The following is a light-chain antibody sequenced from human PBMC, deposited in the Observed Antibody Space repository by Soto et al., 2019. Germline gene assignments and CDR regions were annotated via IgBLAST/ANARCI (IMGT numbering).Light chain of an antibody. CDR3: QQYDDLPIT. V-gene: IGKV3-15*01. CDR2: GAS. CDR1: QSVSSN. Sequence: EIVMTQSPATLSVSPGERATLSCRASQSVSSNLAWYHQKPGQAPRLLIYGASTRATGVPARFSGSGSGTEFTLTISSLQSEDFATYYCQQYDDLPITFGQGTRLKIK. J-gene: IGKJ5*01.